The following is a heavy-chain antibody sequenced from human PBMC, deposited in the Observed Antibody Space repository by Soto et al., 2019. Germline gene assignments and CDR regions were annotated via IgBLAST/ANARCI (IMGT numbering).Heavy chain of an antibody. CDR3: ARDTGDRRDGMDV. Sequence: QTGGSLRLSCAASGFTFSSYWMSWVRQAPGKGLEWVANINQDGSEKYSVDSVKGRFTISRDNAKNSLCLQMNSLRAEDTAVYYCARDTGDRRDGMDVWGQGTTVTVSS. CDR1: GFTFSSYW. J-gene: IGHJ6*02. V-gene: IGHV3-7*03. CDR2: INQDGSEK. D-gene: IGHD7-27*01.